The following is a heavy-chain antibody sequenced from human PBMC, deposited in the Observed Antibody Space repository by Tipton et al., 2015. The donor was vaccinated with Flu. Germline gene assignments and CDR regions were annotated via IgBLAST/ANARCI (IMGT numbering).Heavy chain of an antibody. D-gene: IGHD3-10*02. Sequence: SLRLSCSASGFTFSDYAMNWVRQAPGKGLEWVSTISASGGTTHYADSVKGRFTISRDNSKNTLYLQINSLRVEDSAKYFCAKDVLPVADVEYYSGMDVWGQGTTVTVSS. CDR3: AKDVLPVADVEYYSGMDV. J-gene: IGHJ6*02. CDR1: GFTFSDYA. CDR2: ISASGGTT. V-gene: IGHV3-23*01.